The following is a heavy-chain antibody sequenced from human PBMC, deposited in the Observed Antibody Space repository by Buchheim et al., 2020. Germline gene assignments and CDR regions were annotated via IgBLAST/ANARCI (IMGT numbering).Heavy chain of an antibody. Sequence: QLQLQESGPGLVKPSETLSLTCTVSGGSISSTNYYWGWIRQSPGKGLEWIGSQSQSGTTYHNPSLKSRVTISVDRSKNQFSLRLSSVTAADTAVYYCASWFGIPYTWFDPWGQGIL. D-gene: IGHD3-10*01. J-gene: IGHJ5*02. CDR2: QSQSGTT. CDR1: GGSISSTNYY. CDR3: ASWFGIPYTWFDP. V-gene: IGHV4-39*01.